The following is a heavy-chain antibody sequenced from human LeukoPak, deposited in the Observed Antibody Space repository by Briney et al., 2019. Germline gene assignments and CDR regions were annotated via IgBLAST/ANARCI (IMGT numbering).Heavy chain of an antibody. Sequence: SETLSLTCSVSGGSISSYYWSWIRQPPGKGLEWIGYIYNSGSTNYNPSLKSRVTISVDTSKNQFSLKLSSVTAADTAVYYCARLPSRWLPIEDYYDMDVWGQGTTVTVCS. V-gene: IGHV4-59*08. D-gene: IGHD5-24*01. CDR2: IYNSGST. CDR3: ARLPSRWLPIEDYYDMDV. J-gene: IGHJ6*02. CDR1: GGSISSYY.